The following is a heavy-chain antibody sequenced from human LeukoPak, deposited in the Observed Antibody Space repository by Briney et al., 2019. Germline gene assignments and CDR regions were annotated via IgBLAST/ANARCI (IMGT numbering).Heavy chain of an antibody. D-gene: IGHD3-9*01. Sequence: ASVTVSCTASGYTFTIYGISWVRQAPGQGLEWMGWISAYNGNTNYAQKLQGRVTMTTDTSTSTAYMELRSLRSDDTAVYYCARSYDILTEPLDYWGQGTLVTVSS. V-gene: IGHV1-18*01. CDR2: ISAYNGNT. J-gene: IGHJ4*02. CDR3: ARSYDILTEPLDY. CDR1: GYTFTIYG.